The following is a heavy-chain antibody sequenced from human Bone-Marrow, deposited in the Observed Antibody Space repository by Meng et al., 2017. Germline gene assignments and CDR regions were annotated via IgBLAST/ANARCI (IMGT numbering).Heavy chain of an antibody. J-gene: IGHJ4*02. CDR3: ARDFVAVAGPGLPYYFDY. CDR1: GGTFSSYA. D-gene: IGHD6-19*01. CDR2: IIPIFGTA. V-gene: IGHV1-69*13. Sequence: SVKVSCKASGGTFSSYAISWVRQAPGQGLEWMGGIIPIFGTANYAQKFQGRVTITADESTSTAYMELNSLRAEDTAVYYCARDFVAVAGPGLPYYFDYWGQGTLVTVSS.